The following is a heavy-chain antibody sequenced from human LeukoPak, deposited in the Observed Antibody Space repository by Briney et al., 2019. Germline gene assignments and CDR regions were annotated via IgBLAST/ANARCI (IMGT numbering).Heavy chain of an antibody. CDR1: GFTFSSYA. D-gene: IGHD3-22*01. CDR3: ATSYDNSGFDY. Sequence: GGSLRLSCAASGFTFSSYAMHWVRQAPGKGLEWVAVISDDGSNKYYADSVKGRFTISRDNSKNTLYLQMNSLRADDTAVYYCATSYDNSGFDYWGQGTLVTVSP. CDR2: ISDDGSNK. V-gene: IGHV3-30*04. J-gene: IGHJ4*02.